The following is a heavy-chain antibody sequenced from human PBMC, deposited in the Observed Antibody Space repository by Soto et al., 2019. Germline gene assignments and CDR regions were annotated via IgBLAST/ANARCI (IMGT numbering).Heavy chain of an antibody. D-gene: IGHD3-10*01. CDR3: ARPYGSGARYYYDGMDV. CDR2: IIPIFGTA. Sequence: QVQLVQSGAEVKKPGSSVKVSCKASGGTFSSYAISWVRQAPGQGLEWMGGIIPIFGTANYAQQFQGRVTITADESTSTGYMELRSRRSEETAVYYCARPYGSGARYYYDGMDVWGQGTTVTVSS. V-gene: IGHV1-69*12. J-gene: IGHJ6*02. CDR1: GGTFSSYA.